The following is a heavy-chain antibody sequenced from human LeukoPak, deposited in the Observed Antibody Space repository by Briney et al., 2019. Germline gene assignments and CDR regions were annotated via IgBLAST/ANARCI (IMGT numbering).Heavy chain of an antibody. V-gene: IGHV3-30*04. J-gene: IGHJ4*02. CDR3: ARSSSWYGSS. CDR2: ISYDGSNK. D-gene: IGHD6-13*01. Sequence: GRSLRLSCAASGFTFSSYAMHWARQAPGKGLEWVAVISYDGSNKYYADSVKGRFTISRDNSKNTLYLQMNSLRAEDTAVYYCARSSSWYGSSWGQGTLVTVSS. CDR1: GFTFSSYA.